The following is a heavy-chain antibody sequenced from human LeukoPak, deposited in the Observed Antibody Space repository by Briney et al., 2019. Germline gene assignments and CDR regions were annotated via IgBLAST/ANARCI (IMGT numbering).Heavy chain of an antibody. Sequence: SETLSLTCTVSGGSVSNSNYCWGWIRQPPGKQLEWIGSIDYSGSPLYNPSLKSRVTISVDTPKNQFSLKLSSVTAADTAVYYCARPLDCNYGGTAFDIWGQGTMVTVSS. D-gene: IGHD4-23*01. CDR2: IDYSGSP. CDR3: ARPLDCNYGGTAFDI. J-gene: IGHJ3*02. V-gene: IGHV4-39*01. CDR1: GGSVSNSNYC.